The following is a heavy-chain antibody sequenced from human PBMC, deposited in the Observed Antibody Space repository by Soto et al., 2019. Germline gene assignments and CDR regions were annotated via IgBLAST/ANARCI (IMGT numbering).Heavy chain of an antibody. D-gene: IGHD6-13*01. V-gene: IGHV4-34*01. J-gene: IGHJ1*01. CDR1: GGSFRGYC. CDR3: AGYSNSWSKYVKH. Sequence: LQPLCLTKTVDGGSFRGYCCRWIRQTPGERLEWVGDICHGGGANYNPSLKSRVSFSMDPSKNQFSLKLNSVMAADTAVYYCAGYSNSWSKYVKHWGRGSLVTVSS. CDR2: ICHGGGA.